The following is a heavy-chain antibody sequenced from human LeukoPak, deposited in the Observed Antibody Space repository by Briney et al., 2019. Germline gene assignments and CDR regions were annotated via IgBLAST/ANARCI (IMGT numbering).Heavy chain of an antibody. J-gene: IGHJ6*02. D-gene: IGHD1-1*01. CDR2: ISYDGSNK. Sequence: PGGSLRLSCAASGFTFSSYGMHWVRQAPGKGLEWVAVISYDGSNKYYADSVKGRFTISRDNSKNTLYLQMNSLRAEDTAVFYCAKDTQWQYNSGMDVWGQGTTVTVSS. CDR1: GFTFSSYG. CDR3: AKDTQWQYNSGMDV. V-gene: IGHV3-30*18.